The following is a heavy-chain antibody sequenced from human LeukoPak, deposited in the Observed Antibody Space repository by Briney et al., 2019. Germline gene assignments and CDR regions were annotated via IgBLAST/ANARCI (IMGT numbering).Heavy chain of an antibody. CDR2: IYPGDSDT. D-gene: IGHD6-19*01. CDR3: ATYPGYSSGWYGNWFDP. CDR1: GYSFTSYW. V-gene: IGHV5-51*01. J-gene: IGHJ5*02. Sequence: GESLKISCKGSGYSFTSYWIGWVRQMPGKGLEWMGIIYPGDSDTRYSPSFQGQVTISADKSISTAYLQWSSLKASDTAMYYCATYPGYSSGWYGNWFDPWDQGTLVTVSS.